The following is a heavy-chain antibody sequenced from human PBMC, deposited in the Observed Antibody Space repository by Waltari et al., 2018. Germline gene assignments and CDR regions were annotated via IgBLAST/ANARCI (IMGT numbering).Heavy chain of an antibody. V-gene: IGHV3-66*02. Sequence: EVQLVESGGGFVHPGGALRLSCAASGFAVRSNHMAWVRQAPGKGLWWVSIIYRAGSTYYEDSVMGRFTISRDISKNTLHLQMNRLTTEDTATYYCATARDEQTAMVYFDHWGEGSLVSVSS. J-gene: IGHJ4*02. D-gene: IGHD5-18*01. CDR2: IYRAGST. CDR1: GFAVRSNH. CDR3: ATARDEQTAMVYFDH.